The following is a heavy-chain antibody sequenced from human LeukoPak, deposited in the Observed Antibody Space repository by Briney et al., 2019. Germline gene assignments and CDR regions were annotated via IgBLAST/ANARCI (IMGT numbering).Heavy chain of an antibody. CDR3: ARVFYNGYNQLSPDY. J-gene: IGHJ4*02. Sequence: GASVKVSCKASGYTFTGYYMHWVRQAPGQGLEWMGWINPNSGGTNYAQKFQGWVTMTRDTSISTAYMELSRLRSDDTAVYYCARVFYNGYNQLSPDYWGQGTLVTVSS. CDR2: INPNSGGT. V-gene: IGHV1-2*04. D-gene: IGHD5-24*01. CDR1: GYTFTGYY.